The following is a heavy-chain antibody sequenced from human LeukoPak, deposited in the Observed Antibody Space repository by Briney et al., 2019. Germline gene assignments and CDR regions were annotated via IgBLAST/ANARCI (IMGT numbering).Heavy chain of an antibody. CDR3: ARDGLIAAAGTFDY. V-gene: IGHV4-59*12. CDR2: IYYSGST. CDR1: GGSISSYY. D-gene: IGHD6-13*01. J-gene: IGHJ4*02. Sequence: SETLSLTCTVSGGSISSYYWSWIRQPPGKGLEWIGYIYYSGSTNYNPSLKSRVTISVDTSKNQFSLKLSSVTAADTAVYYCARDGLIAAAGTFDYWGQGTLVTVSS.